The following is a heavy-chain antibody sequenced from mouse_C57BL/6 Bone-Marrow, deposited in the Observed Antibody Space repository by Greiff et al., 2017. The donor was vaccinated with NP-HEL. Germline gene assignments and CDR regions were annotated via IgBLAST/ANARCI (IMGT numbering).Heavy chain of an antibody. CDR1: GYTFTDYY. D-gene: IGHD1-1*01. CDR3: ARDYGSFPYAMDY. Sequence: QVQLQQSGPELVKPGASVKISCKASGYTFTDYYINWVKQRPGQGLEWIGWIFPGSGSTYYNEKFTGKATLTVGKSSSTAYMLLSRLTSEDSAVYFCARDYGSFPYAMDYWGQGTSVTVSS. V-gene: IGHV1-75*01. CDR2: IFPGSGST. J-gene: IGHJ4*01.